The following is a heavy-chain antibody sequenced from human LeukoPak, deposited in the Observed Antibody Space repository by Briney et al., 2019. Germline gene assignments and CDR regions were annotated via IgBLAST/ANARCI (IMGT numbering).Heavy chain of an antibody. V-gene: IGHV1-46*01. CDR3: AREKAYYYDSSGYSLDY. D-gene: IGHD3-22*01. J-gene: IGHJ4*02. CDR1: GYTFTSYY. Sequence: ASVRVSCKASGYTFTSYYMHWVRQAPGQGLEWMGIINPSGGSTSYAQKFQGRVTMTRDMSTSTVYMELSSLRSEDTAVYYSAREKAYYYDSSGYSLDYWGQGTLVTVSS. CDR2: INPSGGST.